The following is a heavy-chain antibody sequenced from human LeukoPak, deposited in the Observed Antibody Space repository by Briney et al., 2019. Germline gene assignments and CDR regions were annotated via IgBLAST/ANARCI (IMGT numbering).Heavy chain of an antibody. CDR2: ISGDGGNT. CDR1: GFTFSSYA. Sequence: GGSLRLSCAASGFTFSSYAMVWVRQTPGKGLDWVSTISGDGGNTFYADSVKGRFTISRDNSKNTLYLQVNSLRAEDTAIYYCAKDRVNWYFDLWGRGTLVTVSS. CDR3: AKDRVNWYFDL. D-gene: IGHD3-10*01. V-gene: IGHV3-23*01. J-gene: IGHJ2*01.